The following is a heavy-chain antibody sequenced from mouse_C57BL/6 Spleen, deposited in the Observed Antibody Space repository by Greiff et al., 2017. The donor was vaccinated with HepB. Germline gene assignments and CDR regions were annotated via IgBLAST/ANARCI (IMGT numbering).Heavy chain of an antibody. CDR3: APAQAYYAMDY. D-gene: IGHD3-2*02. V-gene: IGHV1-80*01. CDR2: IYPGDGDT. CDR1: GYAFSSYW. Sequence: QVQLQQSGAELVKPGASVKISCKASGYAFSSYWMNWVKQRPGKGLEWIGQIYPGDGDTNYNGKFKSKATLTVDKSSSTAYMQLSSLTSEDSAVYYCAPAQAYYAMDYWGQGTSVTVSS. J-gene: IGHJ4*01.